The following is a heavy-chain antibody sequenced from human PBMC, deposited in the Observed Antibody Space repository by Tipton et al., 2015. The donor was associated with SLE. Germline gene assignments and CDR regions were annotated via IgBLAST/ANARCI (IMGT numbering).Heavy chain of an antibody. J-gene: IGHJ4*02. CDR2: IYYSGST. CDR3: ARVGDYYDSSGYQN. Sequence: LRLSCTVSGGSISSSSYYWGWIRQPPGKGLEWIGYIYYSGSTNYNPSLKSRVTISVDTSKNQFSLKLSSVTAADTAVYYCARVGDYYDSSGYQNWGQGTLVTVSS. V-gene: IGHV4-61*05. CDR1: GGSISSSSYY. D-gene: IGHD3-22*01.